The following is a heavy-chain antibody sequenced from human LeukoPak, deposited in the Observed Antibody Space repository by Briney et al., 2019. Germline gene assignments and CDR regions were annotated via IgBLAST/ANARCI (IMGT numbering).Heavy chain of an antibody. CDR2: ISGSGGST. D-gene: IGHD1-26*01. CDR1: GFTLSSSE. J-gene: IGHJ5*02. CDR3: AKVPQRIVGATGGGP. Sequence: PGGSLRLSCAASGFTLSSSEMNWVRQAPGKGLEWVSAISGSGGSTYYADSVKGRFTISRDNSKNTLYLQMNSLRAEDTAVYYCAKVPQRIVGATGGGPWGQGTLVTVSS. V-gene: IGHV3-23*01.